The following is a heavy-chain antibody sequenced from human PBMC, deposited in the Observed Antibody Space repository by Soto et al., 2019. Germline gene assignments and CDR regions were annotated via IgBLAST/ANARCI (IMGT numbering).Heavy chain of an antibody. J-gene: IGHJ4*02. CDR1: GGAFNNYG. V-gene: IGHV1-69*01. CDR2: IIPLFSTT. Sequence: VELVQSGAEVKKPGSSVRVSYKASGGAFNNYGFTWVRQASGQGLEWMGQIIPLFSTTHYAQKFQGRVSITADGSTSTVHMELSSLTCEDTAVYYCARDGNLSSSYGDFDYWGQGTLVIVSS. D-gene: IGHD6-6*01. CDR3: ARDGNLSSSYGDFDY.